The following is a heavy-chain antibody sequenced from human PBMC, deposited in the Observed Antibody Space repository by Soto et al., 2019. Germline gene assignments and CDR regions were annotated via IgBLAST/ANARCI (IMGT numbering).Heavy chain of an antibody. CDR3: ARDQQWLVRFYFDF. J-gene: IGHJ4*02. D-gene: IGHD6-19*01. V-gene: IGHV3-33*01. CDR1: GFTFSSYG. Sequence: GGSLRLSCAASGFTFSSYGMHWVRQAPGKGLEWVAVIWYDGSNKYYADSVKGRFTISRDNSKNTLYLQMNSLRAEDTAVYYCARDQQWLVRFYFDFWSQGTLVTVSS. CDR2: IWYDGSNK.